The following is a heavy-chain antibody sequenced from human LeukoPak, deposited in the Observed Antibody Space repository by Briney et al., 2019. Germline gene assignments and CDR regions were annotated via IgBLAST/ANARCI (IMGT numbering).Heavy chain of an antibody. J-gene: IGHJ6*03. V-gene: IGHV3-21*04. D-gene: IGHD3-10*01. CDR3: ARDPLLWFGEGPYMDV. Sequence: GGSLRLSCAASGFTFSSYSMNWVRQAPGKGLEWVSSISSSSSYIYYADSVKGRFTISRDNAKNSLYLQMYSLRAEDTAVYYCARDPLLWFGEGPYMDVWGKGTTVTVSS. CDR1: GFTFSSYS. CDR2: ISSSSSYI.